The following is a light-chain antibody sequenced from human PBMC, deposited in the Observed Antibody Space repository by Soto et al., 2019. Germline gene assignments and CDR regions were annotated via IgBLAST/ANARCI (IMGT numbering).Light chain of an antibody. V-gene: IGKV1D-12*01. CDR1: QSISSW. CDR3: QQANSFPLT. Sequence: DIQMTQSPSPVSASVGDRVIITCRASQSISSWLVWYQQKPGKAPKILIYAASNLQNGTPSRFSGSGSGTDFTLTINSLQPEDFATYYCQQANSFPLTFGGGTKVEVK. CDR2: AAS. J-gene: IGKJ4*01.